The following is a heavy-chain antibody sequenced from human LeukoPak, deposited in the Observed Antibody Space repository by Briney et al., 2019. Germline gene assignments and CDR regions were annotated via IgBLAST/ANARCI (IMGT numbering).Heavy chain of an antibody. J-gene: IGHJ4*02. CDR1: GGTFSSYA. CDR2: IIPIFGTA. V-gene: IGHV1-69*13. D-gene: IGHD2-2*02. CDR3: ARETMRYCSSTSCYKGEFDH. Sequence: SVKVSCKASGGTFSSYAISWVRQAPGQGLEWMGGIIPIFGTANYAQKFQGRVTITADESTSTAYMELSSLRSEDTAVYYCARETMRYCSSTSCYKGEFDHWGQGTLVTVSS.